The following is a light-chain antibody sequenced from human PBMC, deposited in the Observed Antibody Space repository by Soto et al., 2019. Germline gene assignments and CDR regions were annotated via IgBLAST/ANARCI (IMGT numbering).Light chain of an antibody. J-gene: IGKJ5*01. Sequence: EIVLTQSPATLCLSPGESATLSCRASQSVSSYLAWYQQKPGQAPRLLIYGASSRATGIQDRFSGSGSGTEFTLTIRRLEPEDFAVFYCQQYGSSITFGQGTRLEIK. V-gene: IGKV3-20*01. CDR1: QSVSSY. CDR3: QQYGSSIT. CDR2: GAS.